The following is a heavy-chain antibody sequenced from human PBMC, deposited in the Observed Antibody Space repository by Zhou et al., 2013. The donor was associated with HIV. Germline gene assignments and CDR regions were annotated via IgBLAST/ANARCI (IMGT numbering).Heavy chain of an antibody. CDR3: ARLLPRWLQSARIRDY. D-gene: IGHD2-15*01. J-gene: IGHJ4*02. CDR2: INHSGST. Sequence: QVQLQQWGAGLLKPSETLSLTCAVYGGSFSGYYWSWIRQPPGKGLEWIGEINHSGSTNYNPSLKSRVTISVDTSKNQFSLKLSSVTAADTAVYYCARLLPRWLQSARIRDYWGQGTLVTVSS. V-gene: IGHV4-34*01. CDR1: GGSFSGYY.